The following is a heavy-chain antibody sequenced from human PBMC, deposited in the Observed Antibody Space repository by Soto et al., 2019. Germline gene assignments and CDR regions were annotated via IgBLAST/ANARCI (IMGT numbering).Heavy chain of an antibody. CDR2: IYYSGST. D-gene: IGHD5-12*01. CDR3: ARGPAVRRDGYNIDY. Sequence: PSETLSLTCTVSGGSIISGDYYWSWIRQPPGKGLEWIGYIYYSGSTYYNPSLKSRVTISVDTSKNQFSLKLSSVTAADTAVYYCARGPAVRRDGYNIDYWGQGTLVTVSS. CDR1: GGSIISGDYY. J-gene: IGHJ4*02. V-gene: IGHV4-30-4*01.